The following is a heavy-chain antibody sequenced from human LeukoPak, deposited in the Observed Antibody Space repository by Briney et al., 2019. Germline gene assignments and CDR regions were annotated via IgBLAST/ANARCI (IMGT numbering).Heavy chain of an antibody. CDR3: ARIGYDSSGYSDY. J-gene: IGHJ4*02. CDR1: GFTFSSYS. CDR2: ISSSSSTI. D-gene: IGHD3-22*01. V-gene: IGHV3-48*01. Sequence: PGGSLRLSCAASGFTFSSYSMNWVRQAPGKGLGWVSYISSSSSTIYYADSVKGRFTISRDNAKNSLYLQMNSLRAEDTAVYYCARIGYDSSGYSDYWGQGTLVTVSS.